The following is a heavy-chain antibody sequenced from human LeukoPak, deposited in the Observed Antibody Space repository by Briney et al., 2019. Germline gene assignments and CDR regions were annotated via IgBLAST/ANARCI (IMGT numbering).Heavy chain of an antibody. J-gene: IGHJ4*02. CDR2: IYYSGST. V-gene: IGHV4-59*01. D-gene: IGHD3-9*01. CDR3: ARASSRYDILTGYRYYFDY. CDR1: GGSISSYY. Sequence: SETLSLTCTVSGGSISSYYWSWLRQPPGKGLEWIGYIYYSGSTNYNPSLKSRVTISVDTSKNQFSLKLSSVTAADTAVYYCARASSRYDILTGYRYYFDYWGQGTLVTVSS.